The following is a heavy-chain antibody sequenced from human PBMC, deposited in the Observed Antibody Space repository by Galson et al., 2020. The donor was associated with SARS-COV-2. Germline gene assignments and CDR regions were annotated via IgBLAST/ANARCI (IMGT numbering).Heavy chain of an antibody. Sequence: GGSLRLSCAAFGFTFSDFYMTWIRQSPGKGLEWVSYIDPAGTSIYYADSVKGRFTISRDNAENLLYLQMNSLTAEDTAVYFCARGHWKLDYWGQGTQVIVSS. J-gene: IGHJ4*02. D-gene: IGHD1-1*01. CDR1: GFTFSDFY. CDR2: IDPAGTSI. V-gene: IGHV3-11*01. CDR3: ARGHWKLDY.